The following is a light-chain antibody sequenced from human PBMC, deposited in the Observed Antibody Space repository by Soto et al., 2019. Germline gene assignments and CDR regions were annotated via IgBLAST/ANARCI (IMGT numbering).Light chain of an antibody. CDR2: DVN. CDR3: SLNSRNGCLI. CDR1: TTDIDNYDS. Sequence: QSALTQPPSVSGSPGQSVTISCTATTTDIDNYDSVSWYQQAPGTAPKLIIYDVNNRPSGAPDRFSGSTSGNTASLTISGLPAEEETDYFCSLNSRNGCLIFGPGTKLTVL. J-gene: IGLJ1*01. V-gene: IGLV2-18*01.